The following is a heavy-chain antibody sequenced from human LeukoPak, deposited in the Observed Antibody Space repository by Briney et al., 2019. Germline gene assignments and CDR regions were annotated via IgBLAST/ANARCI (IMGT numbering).Heavy chain of an antibody. CDR2: IYDSGST. J-gene: IGHJ3*02. V-gene: IGHV4-59*01. CDR3: ARDASGWSYGAFDI. D-gene: IGHD6-19*01. Sequence: SETLSLTCPVSGGFISSYYWSWIRQPPGKGLEWIGSIYDSGSTNYNPCLKSRVTISVDTAKNQFSLKLSSVTAADTAVYYCARDASGWSYGAFDIWGQGTMVTVSS. CDR1: GGFISSYY.